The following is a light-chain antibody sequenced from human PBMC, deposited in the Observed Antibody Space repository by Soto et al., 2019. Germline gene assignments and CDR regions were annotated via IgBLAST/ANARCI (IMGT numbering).Light chain of an antibody. CDR2: ETS. V-gene: IGKV1-5*03. Sequence: IQMTQSPSTLSASLGDRVTITCRASQSISGWLAWYQQKPGKAPKLLIYETSNLQSGVPSRFSGSGSATDFTLTISSLQPDDLATCYCQQYSAYPLTFCGGTKVEI. CDR3: QQYSAYPLT. J-gene: IGKJ4*01. CDR1: QSISGW.